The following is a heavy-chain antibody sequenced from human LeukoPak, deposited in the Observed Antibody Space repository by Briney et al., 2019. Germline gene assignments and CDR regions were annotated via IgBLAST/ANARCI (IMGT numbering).Heavy chain of an antibody. CDR1: GFTVSSNY. CDR2: IYSGGST. Sequence: GGSLRLSCAASGFTVSSNYMSWVRQAPGKGLEWVSDIYSGGSTYYADSVKGRFTISRDNSKNTLYLQMNSLRAGDTAVYYCARAPYGDLTRYYYYYMDVWGKGTTVTVSS. CDR3: ARAPYGDLTRYYYYYMDV. V-gene: IGHV3-53*01. D-gene: IGHD4-17*01. J-gene: IGHJ6*03.